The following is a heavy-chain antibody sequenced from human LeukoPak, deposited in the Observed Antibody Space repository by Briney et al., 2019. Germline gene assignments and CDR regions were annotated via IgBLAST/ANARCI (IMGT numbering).Heavy chain of an antibody. CDR1: NGSINSYY. CDR2: VHDSGRT. J-gene: IGHJ6*03. V-gene: IGHV4-59*01. Sequence: PSETLSLTCTVSNGSINSYYWSWVRQPPGKGLEWIGYVHDSGRTKYNPSLKSRVTISVDTSKNHFSLRVTSVTAADTAVYYCARDEVQYYYYVDVWGKGTTVTVSS. D-gene: IGHD1-1*01. CDR3: ARDEVQYYYYVDV.